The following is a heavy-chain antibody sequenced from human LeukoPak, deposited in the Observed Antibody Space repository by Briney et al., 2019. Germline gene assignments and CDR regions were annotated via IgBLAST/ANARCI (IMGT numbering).Heavy chain of an antibody. Sequence: GESLKISCKGSGYKFTNYWIGWVRQMSGKGLEWMGIIYPGDSNTTYRPSFHGQVTISADRSINTAYLQWNSLKASDTAMYFCAIYYLETSPYQGGGTYYFDYWGQGTLVTVSS. CDR2: IYPGDSNT. CDR3: AIYYLETSPYQGGGTYYFDY. CDR1: GYKFTNYW. D-gene: IGHD1-1*01. J-gene: IGHJ4*02. V-gene: IGHV5-51*01.